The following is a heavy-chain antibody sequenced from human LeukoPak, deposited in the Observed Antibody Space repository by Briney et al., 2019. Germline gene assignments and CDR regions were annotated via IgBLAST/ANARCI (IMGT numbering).Heavy chain of an antibody. D-gene: IGHD3-10*01. CDR1: GGSISSYY. CDR3: ARDRGADLWGYYMDV. Sequence: SETLSLTCTVSGGSISSYYWSWIRQPPGKGLEWIGYIYYSGSTNYNPSLKSRVTISVDTSKNQFSLKLSSVTAADTAVYYCARDRGADLWGYYMDVWGKGTTVTVS. J-gene: IGHJ6*03. CDR2: IYYSGST. V-gene: IGHV4-59*01.